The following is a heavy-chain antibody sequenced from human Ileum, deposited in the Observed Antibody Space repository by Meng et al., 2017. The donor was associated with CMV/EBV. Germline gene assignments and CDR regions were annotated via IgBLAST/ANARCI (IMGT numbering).Heavy chain of an antibody. J-gene: IGHJ4*02. V-gene: IGHV4-59*01. Sequence: LAGPGPGTVEPSLSLSLTCTVSGGSINNYYWSWIRQPPGKGLEWIGYVYYTGRTEYNPSLKSRISISVDTSKNQFSLKLNSVTTADTAMYYCTRDLGTSSSGVWGQGTLVTVSS. CDR2: VYYTGRT. D-gene: IGHD6-6*01. CDR3: TRDLGTSSSGV. CDR1: GGSINNYY.